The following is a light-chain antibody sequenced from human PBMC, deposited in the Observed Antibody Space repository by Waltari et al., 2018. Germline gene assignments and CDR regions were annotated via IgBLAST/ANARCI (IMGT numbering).Light chain of an antibody. CDR1: SSNIGAGSD. Sequence: QSGLTQPPSVSGAPGPRVTISCTGSSSNIGAGSDVHWYQVLPPTAPTLVMYVTSNRPSGSPDRFAGPQAGPSASLAITGLQAEDEADYYCQSYDSSLTASLFGGGTKLTVL. CDR3: QSYDSSLTASL. V-gene: IGLV1-40*01. J-gene: IGLJ2*01. CDR2: VTS.